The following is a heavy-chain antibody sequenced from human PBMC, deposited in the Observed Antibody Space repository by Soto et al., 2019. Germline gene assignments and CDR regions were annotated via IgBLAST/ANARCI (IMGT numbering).Heavy chain of an antibody. CDR2: INPDGGST. CDR3: ARARSTAAGLFDY. D-gene: IGHD6-13*01. V-gene: IGHV1-46*01. J-gene: IGHJ4*02. Sequence: ASVKVSCKASGYTFTNYYMHWVRQAPGQGLEWMGIINPDGGSTTYAQNFQGRVTLTRDTSTSTVYMELNSLRSEDTAVYYCARARSTAAGLFDYWGLGTLVTVSS. CDR1: GYTFTNYY.